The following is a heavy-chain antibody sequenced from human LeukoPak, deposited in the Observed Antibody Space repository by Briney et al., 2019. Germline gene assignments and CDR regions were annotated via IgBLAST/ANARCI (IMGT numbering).Heavy chain of an antibody. V-gene: IGHV4-38-2*02. Sequence: SETLSLTCTVSGYSISSGYNWTWVRQPPGKGLEWIGYISHSGSTDYNPSLKSRVTMSVDRSKNQFSLKVSSVTAADTAVYYCARVGDFWSFDYWGRGTLVTVSS. CDR1: GYSISSGYN. CDR2: ISHSGST. J-gene: IGHJ4*02. D-gene: IGHD3-3*01. CDR3: ARVGDFWSFDY.